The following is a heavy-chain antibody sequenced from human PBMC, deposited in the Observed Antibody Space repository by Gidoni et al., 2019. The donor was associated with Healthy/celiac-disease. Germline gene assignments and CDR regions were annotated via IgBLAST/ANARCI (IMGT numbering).Heavy chain of an antibody. Sequence: QVQLVESGGGVVQPGRSLRLSCAASGFTFSRYGMHWVRQAPGKGREWVAVKWYEGRNKYYADSVKGRFTITRDNSKNTLYLQMNSLRAEDTAVYYCARDGGGWEPHGVNYFDYWGQGTLVTVSS. D-gene: IGHD1-26*01. J-gene: IGHJ4*02. CDR2: KWYEGRNK. CDR1: GFTFSRYG. V-gene: IGHV3-33*01. CDR3: ARDGGGWEPHGVNYFDY.